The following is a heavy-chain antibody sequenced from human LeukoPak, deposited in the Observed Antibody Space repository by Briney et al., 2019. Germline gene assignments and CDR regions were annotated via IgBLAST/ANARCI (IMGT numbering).Heavy chain of an antibody. CDR3: ARGVGNSDFDY. J-gene: IGHJ4*02. Sequence: ASVKVSCKASGGTFNSYAISWVRQAPGQGLEWMGRIIPILDIPNYAQKFQGRVTITADKSTRTAYMELSSLRSEDTAVYYCARGVGNSDFDYWGQGTLVTVSS. D-gene: IGHD4-23*01. CDR2: IIPILDIP. CDR1: GGTFNSYA. V-gene: IGHV1-69*04.